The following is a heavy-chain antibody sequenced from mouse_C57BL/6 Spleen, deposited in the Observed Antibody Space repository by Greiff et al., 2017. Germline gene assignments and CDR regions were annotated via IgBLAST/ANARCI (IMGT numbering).Heavy chain of an antibody. J-gene: IGHJ1*03. CDR3: TRGDYYGNYDWYLYV. CDR1: GYTFTDYE. V-gene: IGHV1-15*01. D-gene: IGHD2-1*01. CDR2: IDPETGGT. Sequence: QVQLKESGAELVRPGASVTLSCKASGYTFTDYEMHWVKQTPVHGLEWIGAIDPETGGTAYNQKFKGKAILTADKSSSTAYMKLRSLTSEDYAVYYCTRGDYYGNYDWYLYVWGKGTTVTVSS.